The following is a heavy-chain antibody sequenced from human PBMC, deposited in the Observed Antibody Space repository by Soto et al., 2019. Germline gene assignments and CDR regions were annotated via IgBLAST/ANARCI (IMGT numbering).Heavy chain of an antibody. Sequence: PWGSLKFSCAASGFRFSDYYMSWIRQAPGKGLEWVSYIRSSDNTRYYADSVKGRFTISRDNAKNSLYLQMNSLRAEDTAVYYCARGDALYDYWGQGILVTVSS. CDR1: GFRFSDYY. V-gene: IGHV3-11*01. CDR3: ARGDALYDY. D-gene: IGHD2-2*01. J-gene: IGHJ4*02. CDR2: IRSSDNTR.